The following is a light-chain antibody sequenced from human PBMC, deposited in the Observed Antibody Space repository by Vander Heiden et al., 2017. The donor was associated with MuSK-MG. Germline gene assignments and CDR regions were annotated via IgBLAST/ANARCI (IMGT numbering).Light chain of an antibody. CDR2: DTS. Sequence: DIAVTQSPDTLSVSPGERATVSCRASESVYSTYLVWYQHKPGQAPRLLIYDTSTRASGIPDRFSGSWSGPDLTLSISREETEDLAVYYSLLYGASGRHSFGQGTKLEIK. J-gene: IGKJ2*03. CDR3: LLYGASGRHS. CDR1: ESVYSTY. V-gene: IGKV3-20*01.